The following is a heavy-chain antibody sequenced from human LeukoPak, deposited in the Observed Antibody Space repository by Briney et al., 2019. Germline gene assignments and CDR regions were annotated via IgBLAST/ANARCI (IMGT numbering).Heavy chain of an antibody. V-gene: IGHV4-59*08. Sequence: SETLSLTCTVSGGSISSYYWTWIRQPPGKGLEWIGYIFYTGSTNYNPPFKSRVTMSVDTSNNQFSLKLTSVTAADTAVYYCARRAVPTWYFDLWGRGTLVTVSS. CDR2: IFYTGST. J-gene: IGHJ2*01. CDR3: ARRAVPTWYFDL. D-gene: IGHD4-17*01. CDR1: GGSISSYY.